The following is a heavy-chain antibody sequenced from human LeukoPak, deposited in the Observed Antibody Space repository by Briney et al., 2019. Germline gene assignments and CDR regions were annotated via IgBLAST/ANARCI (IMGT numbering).Heavy chain of an antibody. CDR1: GGSISSYY. Sequence: SETLSLTCTVSGGSISSYYWSWIRQPPGKGLGWIGYIYYSGSTNYNPSLKSRVTISVDTSKNQFSLKLSSVTAADTAVYYCARLTGPYYYDSSGYSDYWGQGTLVTVSS. CDR2: IYYSGST. CDR3: ARLTGPYYYDSSGYSDY. J-gene: IGHJ4*02. V-gene: IGHV4-59*08. D-gene: IGHD3-22*01.